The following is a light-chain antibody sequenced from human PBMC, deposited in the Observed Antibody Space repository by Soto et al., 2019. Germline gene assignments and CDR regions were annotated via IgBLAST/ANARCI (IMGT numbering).Light chain of an antibody. CDR2: DAS. CDR3: QQYNAWYT. CDR1: QSISSW. Sequence: DIQMTQSPSTLSASVGDRVTITCRASQSISSWLAWYQQKRGKAPKLLIYDASILESGVPSRFSGSGSGTEFTLTISSLQPDDFATYYCQQYNAWYTFGQGTKLEI. J-gene: IGKJ2*01. V-gene: IGKV1-5*01.